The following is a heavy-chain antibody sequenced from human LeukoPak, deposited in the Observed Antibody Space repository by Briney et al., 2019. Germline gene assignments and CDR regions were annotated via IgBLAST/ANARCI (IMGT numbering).Heavy chain of an antibody. J-gene: IGHJ4*02. Sequence: ASVRVSCTASGGTFSSYAISWVRQAPGQGLEWMGGIIPIFGTANYAQKFQGRVTITAGESTSTAYMELSSLRSEDTAVYYCAKVGITMVRGVSPGYYFDYWGQGTLVTVSS. CDR3: AKVGITMVRGVSPGYYFDY. V-gene: IGHV1-69*13. CDR2: IIPIFGTA. CDR1: GGTFSSYA. D-gene: IGHD3-10*01.